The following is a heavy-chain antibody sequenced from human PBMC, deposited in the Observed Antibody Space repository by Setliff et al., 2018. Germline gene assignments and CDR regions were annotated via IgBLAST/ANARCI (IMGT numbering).Heavy chain of an antibody. D-gene: IGHD4-17*01. CDR2: IKKDGSIK. CDR1: GFTFRSYW. J-gene: IGHJ4*02. CDR3: SRDLQGSGDYVVDY. Sequence: GESLKISCAASGFTFRSYWMSWVRQAPGKGLEWVANIKKDGSIKYYLDSVRGRFTISRDNAENSLTLQMNSLRVEDTAVYYCSRDLQGSGDYVVDYWGQGTRVTVSA. V-gene: IGHV3-7*01.